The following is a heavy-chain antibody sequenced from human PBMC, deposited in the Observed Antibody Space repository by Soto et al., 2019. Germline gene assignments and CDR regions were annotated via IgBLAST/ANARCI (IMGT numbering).Heavy chain of an antibody. V-gene: IGHV1-18*01. CDR3: ARDPRYCSGGSCYSGWFDP. D-gene: IGHD2-15*01. CDR1: GYTFTSYG. J-gene: IGHJ5*02. Sequence: QVQLVQSGAEVKQPGASVKVSCKASGYTFTSYGISWVRQAPGQGLEWMGWISAYNGNTNYAQKLQGRVTMTTDTSTSTAYMELRSLRSDDTAVYYCARDPRYCSGGSCYSGWFDPWGQGTLVTVSS. CDR2: ISAYNGNT.